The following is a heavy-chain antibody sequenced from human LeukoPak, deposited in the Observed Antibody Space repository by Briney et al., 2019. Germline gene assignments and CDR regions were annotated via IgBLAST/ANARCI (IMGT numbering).Heavy chain of an antibody. V-gene: IGHV3-23*01. D-gene: IGHD2-15*01. CDR2: ISGSGGSA. Sequence: GGSLRLSCAASGFTFSSYAMSWVRQAPGKGLEWVSAISGSGGSAYYADSVKGRFTISRDNSKNTLYLQMNSLRAEDTAVYYCAKGGYCSGGSCYSGGYYYYGMDVWGQGTTVTVSS. CDR1: GFTFSSYA. CDR3: AKGGYCSGGSCYSGGYYYYGMDV. J-gene: IGHJ6*02.